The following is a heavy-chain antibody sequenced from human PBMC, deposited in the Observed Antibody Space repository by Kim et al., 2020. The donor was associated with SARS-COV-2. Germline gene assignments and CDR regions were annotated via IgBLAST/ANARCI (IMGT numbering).Heavy chain of an antibody. Sequence: GGSLRLSCAASGFTFSDHYMDWVRQAPGKGLEWVGRIRNKANSYTIEYAASVKGRFTISRDDSKNSLYLQMDSLKTEDTAVYYCARADYGGKRYFDYWGQGTLVTVSS. D-gene: IGHD4-17*01. J-gene: IGHJ4*02. CDR2: IRNKANSYTI. V-gene: IGHV3-72*01. CDR3: ARADYGGKRYFDY. CDR1: GFTFSDHY.